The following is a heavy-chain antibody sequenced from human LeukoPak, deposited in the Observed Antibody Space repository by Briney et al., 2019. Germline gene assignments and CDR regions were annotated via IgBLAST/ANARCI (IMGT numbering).Heavy chain of an antibody. CDR2: IYYTGST. CDR1: GDSISNYY. CDR3: ARWGCTSTTCYTPFDF. V-gene: IGHV4-59*01. J-gene: IGHJ4*02. Sequence: SETLSLTCIVSGDSISNYYWSWIRQPPGKGPEWIGYIYYTGSTRYNPSLNGRVTISVDTSKNHFSLKLSSVTAADTAVYYCARWGCTSTTCYTPFDFWGPGTLVTVSS. D-gene: IGHD2-2*01.